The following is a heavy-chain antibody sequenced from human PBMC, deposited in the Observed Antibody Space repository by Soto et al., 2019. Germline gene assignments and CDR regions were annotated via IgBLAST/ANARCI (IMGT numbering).Heavy chain of an antibody. CDR1: GYTFSTYA. J-gene: IGHJ4*02. D-gene: IGHD2-21*01. CDR2: INAGNGNT. Sequence: QVQLVQSGAEVKKPGASVKVSCRASGYTFSTYATHWVRQAPGQRLEWMGWINAGNGNTKYSQKFQGKVTFTRDTSASTAYMELSSLRSEDTAVYYCARTYCGGDCYPRNFDCWGQGTLVTVSS. V-gene: IGHV1-3*01. CDR3: ARTYCGGDCYPRNFDC.